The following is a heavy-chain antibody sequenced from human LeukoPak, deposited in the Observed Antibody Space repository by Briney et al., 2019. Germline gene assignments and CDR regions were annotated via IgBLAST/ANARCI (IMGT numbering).Heavy chain of an antibody. CDR2: INPNSGGT. D-gene: IGHD6-13*01. Sequence: ASVKVSCKASGYTFTGYYMHWVRQAPGQGLEWMGWINPNSGGTNYAQKFQGRATMTRDTSISTAYMELSRLRSDDTAVYYCARDRVTSSSWHYYYYYGMDVWGQGTTVTVSS. J-gene: IGHJ6*02. V-gene: IGHV1-2*02. CDR3: ARDRVTSSSWHYYYYYGMDV. CDR1: GYTFTGYY.